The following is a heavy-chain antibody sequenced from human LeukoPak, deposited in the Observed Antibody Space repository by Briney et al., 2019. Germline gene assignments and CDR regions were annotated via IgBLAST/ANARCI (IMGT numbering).Heavy chain of an antibody. V-gene: IGHV1-2*02. D-gene: IGHD3-16*01. CDR2: INPNSGGT. Sequence: ASVKVSCKASGYTFTGYYMHWVRQAPGQGLEWMGWINPNSGGTNYAQKFQGRVTMTRDTSISTAYMELSRLRSDDTAVYYCASVLGGGGVNYYFDYWGQGTLVTVSS. J-gene: IGHJ4*02. CDR3: ASVLGGGGVNYYFDY. CDR1: GYTFTGYY.